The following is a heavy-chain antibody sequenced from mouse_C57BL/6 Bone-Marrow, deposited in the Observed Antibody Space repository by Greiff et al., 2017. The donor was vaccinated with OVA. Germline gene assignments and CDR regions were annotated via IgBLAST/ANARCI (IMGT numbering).Heavy chain of an antibody. Sequence: QVQLQQPGAELVKPGASVKMSCKASGYTFTSYWITGVKQRHGQGLEWIGDIHPGSGSTNYNEQFKSKATLTVDTASSTDYMQLSSLTSEDSAVYYCARTAYPHYYDMDYWGQGTSVTVSS. V-gene: IGHV1-55*01. CDR2: IHPGSGST. CDR1: GYTFTSYW. J-gene: IGHJ4*01. D-gene: IGHD2-10*01. CDR3: ARTAYPHYYDMDY.